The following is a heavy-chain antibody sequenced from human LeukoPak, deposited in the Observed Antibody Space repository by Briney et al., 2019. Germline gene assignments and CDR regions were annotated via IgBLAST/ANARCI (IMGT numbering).Heavy chain of an antibody. D-gene: IGHD2-15*01. Sequence: SETLSLTCTVSGGSISSYYWSWIRQPPGKGLEWIGYIYYSGSTNYNPSLKSRVTISVDTSKNQFSLKLSSVTAADTAVYYCARHLVVVRGTGTFDIWGQGTMVTVSS. J-gene: IGHJ3*02. CDR3: ARHLVVVRGTGTFDI. V-gene: IGHV4-59*08. CDR1: GGSISSYY. CDR2: IYYSGST.